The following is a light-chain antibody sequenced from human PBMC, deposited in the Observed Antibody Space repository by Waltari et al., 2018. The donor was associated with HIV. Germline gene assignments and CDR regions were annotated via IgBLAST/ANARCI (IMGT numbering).Light chain of an antibody. Sequence: SYELTQPPSVSVSPGQTASIPCSGDKLGDKYACWYQQKPGQSPVLVIYQDSKRPSGIPERFSGSNSGNTATLTISGTQAMDEADYDCQAWDSSTALYVFGTGTKVTVL. J-gene: IGLJ1*01. V-gene: IGLV3-1*01. CDR2: QDS. CDR3: QAWDSSTALYV. CDR1: KLGDKY.